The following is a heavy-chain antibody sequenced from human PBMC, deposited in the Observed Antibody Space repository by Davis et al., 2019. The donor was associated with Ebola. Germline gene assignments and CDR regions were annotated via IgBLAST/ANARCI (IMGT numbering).Heavy chain of an antibody. D-gene: IGHD4-23*01. V-gene: IGHV3-7*01. CDR2: IKEDGSEK. CDR3: AKEEGKRGRWMAHFDS. CDR1: GFTFSRSW. J-gene: IGHJ4*02. Sequence: GESLKISCVASGFTFSRSWMNWVRQAPGQGLEWVASIKEDGSEKYHVHSVEGRFTISRDNAKNMMYLQMNSLRSEDAGVYYCAKEEGKRGRWMAHFDSWGQGTLVTVSS.